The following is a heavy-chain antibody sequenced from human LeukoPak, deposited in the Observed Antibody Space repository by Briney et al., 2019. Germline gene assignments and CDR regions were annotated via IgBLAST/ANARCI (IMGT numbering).Heavy chain of an antibody. CDR3: ARGVGYTLVS. J-gene: IGHJ5*02. D-gene: IGHD5-24*01. V-gene: IGHV3-30-3*01. CDR1: GLTLRTSA. Sequence: PGGSLRLSCADPGLTLRTSAMHWVRQAPGKGLEWVAVVSFDGSNENYADSVRGRFIISRDNSKNTLYLQMSGLRREDTAMYYCARGVGYTLVSWGQGTLVTVSS. CDR2: VSFDGSNE.